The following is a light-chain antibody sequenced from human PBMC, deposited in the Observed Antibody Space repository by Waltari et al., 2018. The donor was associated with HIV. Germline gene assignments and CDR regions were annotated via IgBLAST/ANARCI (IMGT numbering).Light chain of an antibody. J-gene: IGKJ3*01. CDR2: LGS. CDR1: QSLLHSNGYNY. Sequence: DIVMTQSPLSLPVTPGEPASISCRSSQSLLHSNGYNYLDWYLQKPGQSPQLLIYLGSNRASEVPDRFSGSGSGTDFTLKISRVEAEDVGVYYCMQALQTPFTFGPGTKVDIK. CDR3: MQALQTPFT. V-gene: IGKV2-28*01.